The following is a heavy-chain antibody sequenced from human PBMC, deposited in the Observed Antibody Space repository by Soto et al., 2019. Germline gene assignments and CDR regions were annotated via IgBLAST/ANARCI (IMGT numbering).Heavy chain of an antibody. CDR2: FDPEDGET. CDR1: GYTLTELS. Sequence: GASVKVSCKVSGYTLTELSMHWARQAPGKGLEWMGGFDPEDGETIYAQEFQGRVTMTEDTSTDTAYMELSSLRSEHTAVYYCATSPGVGSGSYLDQRYYFDYWGQGTLVTGSS. D-gene: IGHD3-10*01. J-gene: IGHJ4*02. CDR3: ATSPGVGSGSYLDQRYYFDY. V-gene: IGHV1-24*01.